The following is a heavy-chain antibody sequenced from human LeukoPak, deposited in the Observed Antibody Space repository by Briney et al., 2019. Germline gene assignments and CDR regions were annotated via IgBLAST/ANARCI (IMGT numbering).Heavy chain of an antibody. CDR1: VYSFTSYW. V-gene: IGHV5-51*01. D-gene: IGHD3-10*01. CDR3: ASLLNPITMVRGEYFDY. J-gene: IGHJ4*02. Sequence: KPGASLKISCTASVYSFTSYWSGWVRQLPEKGLEWLVIFYPGDSYTRYSPSFQVQVTISAAKSISTPYLHWSSLKASDTAMYYCASLLNPITMVRGEYFDYWGQGTLVTVSS. CDR2: FYPGDSYT.